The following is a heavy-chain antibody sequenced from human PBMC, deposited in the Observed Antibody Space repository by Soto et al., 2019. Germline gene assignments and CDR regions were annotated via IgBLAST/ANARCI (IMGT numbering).Heavy chain of an antibody. V-gene: IGHV4-34*01. Sequence: QVQLQQWGAGLLKPSETLSLTCAVYGGSFSGYYWSWIRQPPGKGLEWIGEINHSGSTNYNPSLKSRVTISVDTSKNQFSLKLSSVNAADTAVYYCARGRYCSGGSCYGTRYYYYGMDVWGQGTTVTVSS. D-gene: IGHD2-15*01. CDR1: GGSFSGYY. J-gene: IGHJ6*02. CDR3: ARGRYCSGGSCYGTRYYYYGMDV. CDR2: INHSGST.